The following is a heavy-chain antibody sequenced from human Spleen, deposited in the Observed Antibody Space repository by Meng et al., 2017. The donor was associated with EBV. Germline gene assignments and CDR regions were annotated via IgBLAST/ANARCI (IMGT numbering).Heavy chain of an antibody. V-gene: IGHV4-39*01. Sequence: KVAGPGKGGVTVPLSPHCRFSGGSIWVGDDDWGWIRQPPGKWRHWIGSMYVGGTTYYNPSLKSRVAISMDTSKNYFSLKVSSVTAADTAVYYCARHIDPWANSFDPWGQGALVTVSS. CDR2: MYVGGTT. J-gene: IGHJ5*02. CDR3: ARHIDPWANSFDP. D-gene: IGHD1-26*01. CDR1: GGSIWVGDDD.